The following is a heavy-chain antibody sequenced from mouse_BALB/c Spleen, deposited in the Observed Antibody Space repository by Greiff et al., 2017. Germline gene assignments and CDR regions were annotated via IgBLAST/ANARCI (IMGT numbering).Heavy chain of an antibody. CDR3: ARSREAMDY. V-gene: IGHV3-2*02. J-gene: IGHJ4*01. CDR2: ISYSGST. CDR1: GYSITSDYA. Sequence: DVQLQESGPGLVKPSQSLSLTCTVTGYSITSDYAWNWIRQFPGNKLEWMGYISYSGSTSYNPSLKSRISITRDTSKNQFFLQLNSVTTEDTATYYCARSREAMDYWGQGTSVTVSS.